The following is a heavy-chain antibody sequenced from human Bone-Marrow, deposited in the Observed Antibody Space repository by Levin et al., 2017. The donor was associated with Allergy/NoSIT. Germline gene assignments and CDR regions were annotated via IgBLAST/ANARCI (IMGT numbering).Heavy chain of an antibody. CDR2: VHYTGKT. CDR1: NGSIREDYY. Sequence: SETLSLTCSVSNGSIREDYYWSWIRHSPGRGLEWLGYVHYTGKTNFNPSLMSRLTISVDTSRNQFSLKLSSVTAADTATYYCARGDGYIYFFDLWGQGTLVTVSS. J-gene: IGHJ4*02. CDR3: ARGDGYIYFFDL. V-gene: IGHV4-59*01. D-gene: IGHD5-24*01.